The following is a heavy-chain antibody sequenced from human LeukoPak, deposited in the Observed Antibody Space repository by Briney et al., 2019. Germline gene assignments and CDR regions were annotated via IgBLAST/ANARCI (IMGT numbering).Heavy chain of an antibody. J-gene: IGHJ4*02. D-gene: IGHD3-16*02. V-gene: IGHV3-23*01. CDR2: ISGSGGST. CDR3: AKAGDYDYIWGSYRIFDY. Sequence: SGGSLRLSCAASGFTFSSYAMSWVRQAPGKGLEWVSAISGSGGSTYYADSVKGRFTISRDNSKNTLYLQMNSLRAEDTAVYYCAKAGDYDYIWGSYRIFDYWGQGTLVTVSS. CDR1: GFTFSSYA.